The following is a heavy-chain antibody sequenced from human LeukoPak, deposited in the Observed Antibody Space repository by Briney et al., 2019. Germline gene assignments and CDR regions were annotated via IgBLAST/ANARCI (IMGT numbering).Heavy chain of an antibody. J-gene: IGHJ4*02. Sequence: PSETLSLTCAVYGGSFSGYYWSWIRQPPGKGLEWIGEINHSGSTNYNPSLKSRVTISVDTSNNQFSLKLSSVTAADTAVYYCARLRYAGSYVDYWGQGTLVTVSS. CDR2: INHSGST. V-gene: IGHV4-34*01. CDR1: GGSFSGYY. D-gene: IGHD1-26*01. CDR3: ARLRYAGSYVDY.